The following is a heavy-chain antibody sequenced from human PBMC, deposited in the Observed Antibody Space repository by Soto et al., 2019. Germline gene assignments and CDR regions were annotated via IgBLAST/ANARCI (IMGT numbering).Heavy chain of an antibody. Sequence: QVQLVESGGGVVQPGRSLRLSCAASGFTFSSYAMHWVRQAPGKGLEWVAVISYDGSNKYYADSVKGRFTISRDNSKNTLDLQMNSLRAEDTAVYYCARDLSSMVRGVSAFDIWGQGTMVTVSS. CDR1: GFTFSSYA. CDR2: ISYDGSNK. CDR3: ARDLSSMVRGVSAFDI. D-gene: IGHD3-10*01. J-gene: IGHJ3*02. V-gene: IGHV3-30-3*01.